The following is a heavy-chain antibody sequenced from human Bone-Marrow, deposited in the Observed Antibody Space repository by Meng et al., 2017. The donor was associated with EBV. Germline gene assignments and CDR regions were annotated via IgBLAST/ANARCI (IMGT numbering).Heavy chain of an antibody. J-gene: IGHJ4*02. CDR3: ARDQRGRGDSYAYAY. CDR2: IYVGGST. CDR1: GFSVTMNY. V-gene: IGHV3-53*01. Sequence: GRLVGSGGGLIPPGGSLRLSCEVSGFSVTMNYMSWVRQAPGKGLEWVSVIYVGGSTYYADSVEGRFTISRDRAKNTLHLQMNSLRVEDTAVYYCARDQRGRGDSYAYAYWGQGTLVTVSS. D-gene: IGHD5-18*01.